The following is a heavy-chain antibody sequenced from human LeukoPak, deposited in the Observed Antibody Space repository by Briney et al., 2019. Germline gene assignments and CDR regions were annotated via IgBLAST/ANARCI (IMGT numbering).Heavy chain of an antibody. CDR3: ARVSPVYSGYDLFDY. V-gene: IGHV4-39*07. CDR2: IYYSGST. CDR1: GGSISSSSYY. D-gene: IGHD5-12*01. Sequence: SETLSLTCTVSGGSISSSSYYWGWIRQPPGKGLEWIGSIYYSGSTYYNPSLKSRVTISVDTSKNQFSLKLSSVTAADTAVYYCARVSPVYSGYDLFDYWGQGTLVTVSS. J-gene: IGHJ4*02.